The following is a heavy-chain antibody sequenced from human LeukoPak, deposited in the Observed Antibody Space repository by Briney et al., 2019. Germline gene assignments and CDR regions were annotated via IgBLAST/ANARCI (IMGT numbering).Heavy chain of an antibody. D-gene: IGHD6-19*01. CDR3: AKGAGPPWFDP. CDR2: INHSRST. J-gene: IGHJ5*02. CDR1: GGSFSPYY. Sequence: PSETLSLTCAVYGGSFSPYYWSWIRQSPDKGLEWIGEINHSRSTNYNPSLKSRVTISVDTSKNQFSLKLSSVTAADTAVYYCAKGAGPPWFDPWGQGTLVTVSS. V-gene: IGHV4-34*01.